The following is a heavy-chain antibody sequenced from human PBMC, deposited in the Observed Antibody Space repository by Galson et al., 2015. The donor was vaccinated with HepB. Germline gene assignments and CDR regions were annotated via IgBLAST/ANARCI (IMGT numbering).Heavy chain of an antibody. J-gene: IGHJ4*02. V-gene: IGHV3-23*01. CDR2: VSWNGSST. CDR3: AKSPGYSSTWVDYFDY. Sequence: SLRLSCAASGFTFSSYAMNWVRQAPGKGLEWVAAVSWNGSSTYYADSVKGRFTISRDSSKNTVYLQMNSLRAEDMAVYYCAKSPGYSSTWVDYFDYWGQGTLVTVFS. CDR1: GFTFSSYA. D-gene: IGHD6-13*01.